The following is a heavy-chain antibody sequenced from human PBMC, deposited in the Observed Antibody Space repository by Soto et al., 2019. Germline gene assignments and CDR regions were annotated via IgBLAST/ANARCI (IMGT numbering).Heavy chain of an antibody. D-gene: IGHD3-3*01. J-gene: IGHJ5*02. V-gene: IGHV4-59*12. CDR3: ARDRRDDFWSGYFGP. CDR1: GASITTFH. CDR2: ISNSGST. Sequence: PSETLSLTCTVSGASITTFHWSWIRQPPGKGLEWLGYISNSGSTNYNPSLKSRVYISVDTSRNQFSLKLSSVTAADTAVYYCARDRRDDFWSGYFGPWGQGTLVTVSS.